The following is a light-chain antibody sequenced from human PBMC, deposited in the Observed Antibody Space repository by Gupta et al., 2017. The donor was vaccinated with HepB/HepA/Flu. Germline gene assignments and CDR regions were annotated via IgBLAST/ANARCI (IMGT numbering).Light chain of an antibody. J-gene: IGLJ2*01. CDR1: SSNIGNNY. CDR3: GTWDSSLSAAV. V-gene: IGLV1-51*02. CDR2: EDN. Sequence: HSVFTQPPSVSAALVQKVTISCSGSSSNIGNNYVSWYQQLPGSAPKLLIYEDNKRPSGIPDRFSGSKSGTSATLGITVLQTGDEADYYCGTWDSSLSAAVFGGGTELTVL.